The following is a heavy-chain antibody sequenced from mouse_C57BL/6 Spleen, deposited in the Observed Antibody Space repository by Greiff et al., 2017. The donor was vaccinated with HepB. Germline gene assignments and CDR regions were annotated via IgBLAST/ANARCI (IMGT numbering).Heavy chain of an antibody. CDR3: ARSTAEGFAY. CDR2: IDPSDSYT. D-gene: IGHD3-2*01. J-gene: IGHJ3*01. V-gene: IGHV1-59*01. CDR1: GYTFTSYW. Sequence: QVQLQRPGAELVRPGTSVKLSCKASGYTFTSYWMHWVKQRPGQGLEWIGVIDPSDSYTNYNQKFKGKATLTVDTSSSTAYMQLSSLTSEDSAVYYCARSTAEGFAYWGQGTLVTVSA.